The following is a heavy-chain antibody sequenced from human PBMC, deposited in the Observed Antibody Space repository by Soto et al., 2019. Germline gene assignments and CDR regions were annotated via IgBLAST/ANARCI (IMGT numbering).Heavy chain of an antibody. Sequence: LSLTCTVSGASISAYAWSSIRQPAGKGLEWIGRLYSSGNTNYNPSFKSRLTMSADTSKNQFSLKLSSVTAADTAVYYCARGPYSSGWYVVDYWGQGTLVTVSS. CDR1: GASISAYA. V-gene: IGHV4-4*07. D-gene: IGHD6-19*01. J-gene: IGHJ4*02. CDR2: LYSSGNT. CDR3: ARGPYSSGWYVVDY.